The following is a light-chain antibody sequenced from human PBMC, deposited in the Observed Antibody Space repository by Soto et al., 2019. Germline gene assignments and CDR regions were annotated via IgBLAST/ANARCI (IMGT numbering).Light chain of an antibody. CDR1: QDINKW. CDR3: QQANTFALT. Sequence: DIQITQSPSSVSSSVLERFTITCRASQDINKWLAWYQQKPGTAPKLLIYSASSLYTGVPSRFSGSGSGTDFTLTISSLQPEDFATYYCQQANTFALTFGGGTKVDIK. J-gene: IGKJ4*01. V-gene: IGKV1-12*01. CDR2: SAS.